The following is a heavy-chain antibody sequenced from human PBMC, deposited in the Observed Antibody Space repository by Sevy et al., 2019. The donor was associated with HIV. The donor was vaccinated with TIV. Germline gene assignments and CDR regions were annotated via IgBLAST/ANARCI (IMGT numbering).Heavy chain of an antibody. CDR3: AKEDCSGGSCYGGFDY. J-gene: IGHJ4*02. D-gene: IGHD2-15*01. CDR2: INRDGSTT. Sequence: GGSLRLSCAASGFTFSSSWMYWVRQAPGKGLVWVSRINRDGSTTSYADSVKGRFTISRDNAKNTLYLQMSSLRAEDTAVYYCAKEDCSGGSCYGGFDYWGQGTLVTVSS. CDR1: GFTFSSSW. V-gene: IGHV3-74*01.